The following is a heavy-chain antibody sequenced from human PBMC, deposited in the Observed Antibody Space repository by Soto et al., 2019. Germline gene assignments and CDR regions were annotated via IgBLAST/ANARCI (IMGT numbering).Heavy chain of an antibody. V-gene: IGHV4-38-2*02. D-gene: IGHD6-13*01. CDR3: ARDLVAAAANWFDP. CDR1: GYSISSGYY. Sequence: SSETLSLTCAVSGYSISSGYYWGWIRQPPGKGLEWIGSIYHSGSTYYNPSLKSRVTISVDTSKNQFSLKLSSVTAADTAVYYCARDLVAAAANWFDPWGQGTLVTVSS. CDR2: IYHSGST. J-gene: IGHJ5*02.